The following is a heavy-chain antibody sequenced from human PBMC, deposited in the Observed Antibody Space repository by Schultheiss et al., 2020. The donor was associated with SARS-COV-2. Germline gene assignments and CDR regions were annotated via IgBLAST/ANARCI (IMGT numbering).Heavy chain of an antibody. J-gene: IGHJ6*02. V-gene: IGHV1-2*04. D-gene: IGHD3-3*01. Sequence: ASVKVSCKASGYTFTSYYMHWVRQAPGQGLEWMGWINPNSGGTNYAQKFQGWVTMTRKTSISTAYMELSSRRSDDTAVYYCARDATYYDFWSGYWDYYYYGMDVWGQGTTVTVSS. CDR3: ARDATYYDFWSGYWDYYYYGMDV. CDR1: GYTFTSYY. CDR2: INPNSGGT.